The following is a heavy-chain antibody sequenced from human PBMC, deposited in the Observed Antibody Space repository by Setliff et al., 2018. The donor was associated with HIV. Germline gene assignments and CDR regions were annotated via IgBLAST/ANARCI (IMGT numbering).Heavy chain of an antibody. CDR1: GFTFSSYT. D-gene: IGHD2-2*01. CDR3: VKDEEYIGVVSATMNMPGYYHYYYMDV. Sequence: GGSLRLSCAASGFTFSSYTMHWVRQAPGKGLEWVASISGGGKSIYYADSVKGRFTISRDNADRSLYLQMNSLRAEDTAVFYCVKDEEYIGVVSATMNMPGYYHYYYMDVWGKGSTVTVSS. V-gene: IGHV3-21*01. J-gene: IGHJ6*03. CDR2: ISGGGKSI.